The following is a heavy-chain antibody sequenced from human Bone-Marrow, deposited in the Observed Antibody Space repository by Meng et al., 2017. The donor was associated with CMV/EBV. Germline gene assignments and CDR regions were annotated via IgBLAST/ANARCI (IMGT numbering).Heavy chain of an antibody. J-gene: IGHJ4*02. CDR2: INPNSGGT. CDR1: GYTFTGYY. CDR3: ARDHSAYVDY. D-gene: IGHD5-18*01. Sequence: ASVKVSCKASGYTFTGYYMHWVRQAPGQGLEWMGWINPNSGGTNYAQKFQGRVTMTRDTSISTAYMEVTRLTSDDTAVYYCARDHSAYVDYWGQGTLGTVSS. V-gene: IGHV1-2*02.